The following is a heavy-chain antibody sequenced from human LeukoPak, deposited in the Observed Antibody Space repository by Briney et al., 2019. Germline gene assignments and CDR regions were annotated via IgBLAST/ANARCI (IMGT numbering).Heavy chain of an antibody. CDR1: GLTFSSYC. CDR3: AKEAILWFGPTHFDY. J-gene: IGHJ4*02. Sequence: PGGSLRLSCAASGLTFSSYCMHWVRQAPGKGLVWVSRINSDGSRTSHADSVKGRFTISRDNSKNTLYLQMNSLRAEDTAVYYCAKEAILWFGPTHFDYWGQGTLVTVSS. V-gene: IGHV3-74*01. D-gene: IGHD3-10*01. CDR2: INSDGSRT.